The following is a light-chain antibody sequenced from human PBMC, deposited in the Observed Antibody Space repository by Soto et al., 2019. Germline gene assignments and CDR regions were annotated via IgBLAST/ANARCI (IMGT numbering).Light chain of an antibody. CDR2: DAS. J-gene: IGKJ4*01. CDR3: QQHNNRPRLT. V-gene: IGKV3-11*01. Sequence: EIVLTQSPATLSLSPGERATLSCRASQSVSSYLAWYQQKPGQAPKLLIYDASNRATGIPARFSGSGSGTDFSLTISSLEPEDVAVYYCQQHNNRPRLTFGGGTKVEIK. CDR1: QSVSSY.